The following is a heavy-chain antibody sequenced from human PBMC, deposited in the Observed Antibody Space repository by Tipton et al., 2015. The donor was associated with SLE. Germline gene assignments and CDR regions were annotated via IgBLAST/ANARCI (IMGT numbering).Heavy chain of an antibody. Sequence: LRLSCSVSGGSIRSYYWSWVRQPPGKALEWIGYVYTGPNTIYNPSLKNRVSLSLDTSKNQFSLSLISVTAADTAVYYCARLTPWGYDYWGPGMLVTVSS. D-gene: IGHD7-27*01. CDR2: VYTGPNT. CDR3: ARLTPWGYDY. J-gene: IGHJ4*02. CDR1: GGSIRSYY. V-gene: IGHV4-4*08.